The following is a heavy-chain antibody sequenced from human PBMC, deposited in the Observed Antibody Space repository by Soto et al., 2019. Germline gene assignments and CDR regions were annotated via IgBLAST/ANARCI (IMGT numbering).Heavy chain of an antibody. CDR2: IDWDDDK. CDR1: GFSLSTSGMC. V-gene: IGHV2-70*01. CDR3: ARIRHSSGSFYFDY. Sequence: SGPTLVNPTQTLTLTCTFSGFSLSTSGMCVSWIRQPPGKALEWLALIDWDDDKYYSTSLKTRLAISKDTSKNQVVLTMTNMDPVDTATYYCARIRHSSGSFYFDYWGQGNMVTSPQ. J-gene: IGHJ4*02. D-gene: IGHD6-25*01.